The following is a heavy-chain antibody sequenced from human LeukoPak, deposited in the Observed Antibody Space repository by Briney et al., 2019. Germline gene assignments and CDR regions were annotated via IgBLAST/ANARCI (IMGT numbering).Heavy chain of an antibody. CDR3: AREEKGLFDP. CDR2: IYTSGST. Sequence: SQTPSLTCTVSGGSISSGSYYWSWIRQPAGQGLEWLGRIYTSGSTNYNTSLKSRVTISVDTSKSQFSLRLSFVTAADTAVYYCAREEKGLFDPWGQGALVTVSS. CDR1: GGSISSGSYY. J-gene: IGHJ5*02. V-gene: IGHV4-61*02.